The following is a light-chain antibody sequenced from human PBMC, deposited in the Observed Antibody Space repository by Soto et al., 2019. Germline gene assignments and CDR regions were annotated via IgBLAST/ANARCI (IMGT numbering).Light chain of an antibody. Sequence: EIVMTQSPATLSVSPGQRATLSCKASQSIRMNLAWYQQKPGQAPRLLMYSASTRATGVPVRFSGSGSGTEFTLTISSLQSEDVAVYYCQEYNNWPRLTFGGGTKVEI. CDR2: SAS. CDR1: QSIRMN. CDR3: QEYNNWPRLT. J-gene: IGKJ4*01. V-gene: IGKV3-15*01.